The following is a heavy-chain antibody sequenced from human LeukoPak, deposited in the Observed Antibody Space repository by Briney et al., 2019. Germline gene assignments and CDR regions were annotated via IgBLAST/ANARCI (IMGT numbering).Heavy chain of an antibody. CDR3: ARDGPRSGYDLGHFDN. J-gene: IGHJ4*02. V-gene: IGHV4-4*07. D-gene: IGHD5-12*01. CDR2: IYSTGRS. Sequence: SETLSLTCTVSGGSISNYFWSWVRQPAGKGLEWIGRIYSTGRSDYNPSLKSRITMSVDTSKNQFSLKLSSVTAADAAVYYCARDGPRSGYDLGHFDNLGQGTLVTASS. CDR1: GGSISNYF.